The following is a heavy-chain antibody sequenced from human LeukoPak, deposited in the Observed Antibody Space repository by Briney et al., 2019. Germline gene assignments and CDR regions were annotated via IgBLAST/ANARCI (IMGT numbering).Heavy chain of an antibody. D-gene: IGHD5-12*01. Sequence: SETLSLTCTVSGGSISSSSYYWGWIRQPPGKGLEWIGSIYYSGSTNYNPSLKSRVTISVDTSKNQFSLKLSSVTAADTAVYYCARVHGYENWALFDYWGQGTLVTVSS. V-gene: IGHV4-39*07. CDR1: GGSISSSSYY. CDR2: IYYSGST. CDR3: ARVHGYENWALFDY. J-gene: IGHJ4*02.